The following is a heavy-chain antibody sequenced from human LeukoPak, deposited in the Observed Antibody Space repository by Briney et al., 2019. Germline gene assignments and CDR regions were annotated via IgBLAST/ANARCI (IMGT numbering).Heavy chain of an antibody. V-gene: IGHV4-39*01. CDR3: ARLRAAAGTGYYYYGMDV. Sequence: PSETLSLTCTVSGGSISSSSYYWGWIRQPPGKGLEWIGSIYYSGSTYYNPSLKNRVTISVDTSKNQFSLKLSSVTAADTAVYYCARLRAAAGTGYYYYGMDVWGQGTTVTVSS. CDR2: IYYSGST. D-gene: IGHD6-13*01. CDR1: GGSISSSSYY. J-gene: IGHJ6*02.